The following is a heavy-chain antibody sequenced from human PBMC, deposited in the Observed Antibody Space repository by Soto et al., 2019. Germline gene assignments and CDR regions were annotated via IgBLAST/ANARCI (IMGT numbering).Heavy chain of an antibody. Sequence: PSETLSLTCTVSGVSVSSDNYYWSWVRQPPGKGLEWIGYIYYSGTTNYSPSLKSRVTISVDTSKSQFSLKLSSVTAADTAMYYRDTVPILHIYGSFDPWGRGTLATVSS. CDR3: DTVPILHIYGSFDP. CDR1: GVSVSSDNYY. V-gene: IGHV4-61*01. D-gene: IGHD5-18*01. J-gene: IGHJ5*02. CDR2: IYYSGTT.